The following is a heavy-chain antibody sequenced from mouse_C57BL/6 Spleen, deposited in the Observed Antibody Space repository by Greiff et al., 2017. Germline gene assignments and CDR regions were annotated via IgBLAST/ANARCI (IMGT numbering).Heavy chain of an antibody. V-gene: IGHV7-3*01. D-gene: IGHD2-5*01. Sequence: EVQGVESGGGLVQPGGSLRLSCAASGFTFTAYYMSWVRQPPGKALEWLGFLSNKAHGYTTESRASVKCRFTISRDNSQSILYLQMKARRAEDSATYYCARSFSNYDDAMDYWGQGTSVTVSS. CDR2: LSNKAHGYTT. CDR3: ARSFSNYDDAMDY. CDR1: GFTFTAYY. J-gene: IGHJ4*01.